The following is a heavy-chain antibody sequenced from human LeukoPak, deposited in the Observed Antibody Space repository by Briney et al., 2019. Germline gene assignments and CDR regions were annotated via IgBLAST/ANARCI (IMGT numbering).Heavy chain of an antibody. Sequence: SETLSLTCAVYGGSFSGYYWSWVRQPPAKGLEWIGEINHSGSTNYNPSLKSRVTISVDTSKNQFSLKLSSVTAADTAVYYCANAYYYDSSGYYLPVDYWGQGTLVTVSS. V-gene: IGHV4-34*01. CDR3: ANAYYYDSSGYYLPVDY. J-gene: IGHJ4*02. D-gene: IGHD3-22*01. CDR2: INHSGST. CDR1: GGSFSGYY.